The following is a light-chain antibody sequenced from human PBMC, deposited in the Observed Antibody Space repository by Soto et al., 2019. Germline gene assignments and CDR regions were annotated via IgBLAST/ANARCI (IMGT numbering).Light chain of an antibody. Sequence: DIQMTQSPSSLSASVGDRVTITCRARQSISSWLAWYQQKPGKAPKLLIYDASSLQSGVPSRFSGSGSGTEFTLTISSLQPDDFATYYCQQYKSYSRTFGQGTKAAI. J-gene: IGKJ1*01. CDR2: DAS. V-gene: IGKV1-5*01. CDR3: QQYKSYSRT. CDR1: QSISSW.